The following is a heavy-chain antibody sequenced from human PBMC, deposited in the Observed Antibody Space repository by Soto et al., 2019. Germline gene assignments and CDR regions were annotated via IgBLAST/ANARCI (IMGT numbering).Heavy chain of an antibody. D-gene: IGHD6-6*01. CDR1: GSTFTGYY. V-gene: IGHV1-2*02. CDR2: INPDSGDT. CDR3: ARSVSFTTPRPHF. J-gene: IGHJ4*02. Sequence: ASVKVSCKASGSTFTGYYMHWVRQAPGQGLEWVGWINPDSGDTNYAQKFQGRVTVTRDTSISTAYMEVNGLRSDDTAVYYCARSVSFTTPRPHFWGQGTLVTVST.